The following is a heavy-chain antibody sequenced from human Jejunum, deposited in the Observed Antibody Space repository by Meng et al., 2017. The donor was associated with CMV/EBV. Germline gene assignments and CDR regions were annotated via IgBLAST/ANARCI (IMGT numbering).Heavy chain of an antibody. CDR1: YG. CDR3: VKDRGVPYYESLTGYSYFDY. D-gene: IGHD3-9*01. J-gene: IGHJ4*02. CDR2: ISNDGSNK. Sequence: YGMHWVRQAPGQWLEWVTFISNDGSNKYYGDSVKGRFTISRDNSKNTLYLQMNSLRAEDTSVYYCVKDRGVPYYESLTGYSYFDYWGQGALVTVSS. V-gene: IGHV3-30*02.